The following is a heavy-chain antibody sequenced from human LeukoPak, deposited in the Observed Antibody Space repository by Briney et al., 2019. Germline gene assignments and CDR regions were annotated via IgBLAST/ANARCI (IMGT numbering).Heavy chain of an antibody. CDR2: IGGRDGST. Sequence: TGGSLRLSCAASGFTFSSYAMSWVRQAPGKGLEWVSAIGGRDGSTYYADSVKGRFTISRDNSKNTLYLQMNSLRAEDTAVYYCAKARSAVRGVIGYFDYWGQGTLVTVSS. D-gene: IGHD3-10*01. CDR3: AKARSAVRGVIGYFDY. CDR1: GFTFSSYA. J-gene: IGHJ4*02. V-gene: IGHV3-23*01.